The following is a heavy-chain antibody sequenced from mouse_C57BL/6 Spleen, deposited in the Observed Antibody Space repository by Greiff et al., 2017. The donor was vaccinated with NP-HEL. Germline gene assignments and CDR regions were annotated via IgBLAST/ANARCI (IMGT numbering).Heavy chain of an antibody. CDR2: IDPSDSYT. CDR3: ARLYYYGSSPYAMDY. D-gene: IGHD1-1*01. CDR1: GYTFTSYW. J-gene: IGHJ4*01. Sequence: VQLQQPGAELVMPGASVKLSCKASGYTFTSYWMHWVKQRPGQGLEWIGEIDPSDSYTNYNQKFKGKSTLTVDKSSSTAYMQLSSLTSEDSAVYYCARLYYYGSSPYAMDYWGQGTSVTVSS. V-gene: IGHV1-69*01.